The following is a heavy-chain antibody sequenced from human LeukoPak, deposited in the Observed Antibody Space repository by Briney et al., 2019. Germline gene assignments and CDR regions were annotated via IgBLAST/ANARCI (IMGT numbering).Heavy chain of an antibody. CDR3: AKGYRSAWFDY. D-gene: IGHD6-19*01. Sequence: GGSLRLSCAASGFTFSNYGMTWVRQAPGKGLEWVSGISGSGGSTYYADSVKGRFTISRDNSKNTLYLQMNSLRAEDTAVYYCAKGYRSAWFDYWGQGTLVTVSS. CDR1: GFTFSNYG. V-gene: IGHV3-23*01. J-gene: IGHJ4*02. CDR2: ISGSGGST.